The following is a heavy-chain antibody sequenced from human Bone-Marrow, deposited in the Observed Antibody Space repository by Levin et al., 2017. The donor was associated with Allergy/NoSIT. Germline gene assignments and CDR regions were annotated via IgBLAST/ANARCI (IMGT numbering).Heavy chain of an antibody. D-gene: IGHD2/OR15-2a*01. Sequence: LRLSCTVSGDSINNTHHYWSWIRQPAGTGLEWIGRMFVGGAATYKRSLRSRVTISIDTSKNQFSLKLTSVTAADTAVYYCSREETFNSWHVGWFDSWGQGTLVTVSS. J-gene: IGHJ5*01. CDR3: SREETFNSWHVGWFDS. CDR1: GDSINNTHHY. CDR2: MFVGGAA. V-gene: IGHV4-61*02.